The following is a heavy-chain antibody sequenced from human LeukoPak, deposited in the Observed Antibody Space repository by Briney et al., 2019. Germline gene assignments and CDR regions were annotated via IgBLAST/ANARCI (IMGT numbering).Heavy chain of an antibody. D-gene: IGHD3-10*02. J-gene: IGHJ4*02. CDR1: GFTFNNYA. Sequence: PGRSLRLSCAASGFTFNNYAMTWVRQAPGKGLEWVSAISGTGGTTYYSDSVKGRFTISRDNSKNTLYLQMNTLTAEDTAIYYCSKGRSMLGELSGDYWGQGTLVTVSS. CDR3: SKGRSMLGELSGDY. V-gene: IGHV3-23*01. CDR2: ISGTGGTT.